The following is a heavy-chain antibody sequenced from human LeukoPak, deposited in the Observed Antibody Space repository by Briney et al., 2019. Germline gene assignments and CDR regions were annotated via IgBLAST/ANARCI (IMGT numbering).Heavy chain of an antibody. CDR3: ARDYGGNRGDY. D-gene: IGHD4-23*01. V-gene: IGHV4-4*07. CDR1: AGSINSYY. CDR2: IYTSGST. Sequence: SETLSLTCTVSAGSINSYYWRWIRQPAGKGLEWIGRIYTSGSTNYNPSLKSPVTMSVDTSKNQFSLKLSSVAAADAAVYYCARDYGGNRGDYWGQGTLVTVSS. J-gene: IGHJ4*02.